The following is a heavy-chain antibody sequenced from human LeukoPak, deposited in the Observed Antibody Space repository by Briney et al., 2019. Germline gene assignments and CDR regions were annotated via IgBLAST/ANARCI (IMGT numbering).Heavy chain of an antibody. CDR3: AREILAPGKTHDY. Sequence: GSLRLSCAASGFTFSNHWMHWVRQVPGKGLVWVSRINDDGSATFYADSVKGRFTISRDNAKNTLFLQINSLRAEDTAVYYCAREILAPGKTHDYWGQGTLVTVSS. J-gene: IGHJ4*02. CDR1: GFTFSNHW. V-gene: IGHV3-74*01. CDR2: INDDGSAT.